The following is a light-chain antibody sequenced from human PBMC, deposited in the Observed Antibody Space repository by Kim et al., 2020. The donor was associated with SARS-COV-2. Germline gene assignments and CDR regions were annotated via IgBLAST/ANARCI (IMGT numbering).Light chain of an antibody. V-gene: IGKV1D-12*01. CDR1: QGISSW. CDR3: QQANRFPPIS. Sequence: ASGGARVTLTCRARQGISSWLAWYQQKPGKAPKLPIFAASSLQSGVPSRFSGSGSGTDFTLTISSLQPEDFATYYCQQANRFPPISFGGGTKLEI. CDR2: AAS. J-gene: IGKJ4*01.